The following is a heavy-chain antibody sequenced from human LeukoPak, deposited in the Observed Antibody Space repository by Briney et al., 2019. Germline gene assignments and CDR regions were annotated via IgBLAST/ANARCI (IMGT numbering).Heavy chain of an antibody. Sequence: SETLSLTCTVSGGSISSSSYYWGLIRQPPGKGLEWIGSISYSGTTYYNPSLKSRVTMSVDRSMNQFSLKVTSVTAADTAVYFCARGYRYGYFDYWGQGTLVTVSS. CDR1: GGSISSSSYY. CDR3: ARGYRYGYFDY. D-gene: IGHD5-18*01. J-gene: IGHJ4*02. V-gene: IGHV4-39*07. CDR2: ISYSGTT.